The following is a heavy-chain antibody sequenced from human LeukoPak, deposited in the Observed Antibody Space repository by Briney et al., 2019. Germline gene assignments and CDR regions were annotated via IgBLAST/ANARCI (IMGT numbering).Heavy chain of an antibody. V-gene: IGHV3-23*01. CDR3: AKMGAVTTHYYYYYMDV. D-gene: IGHD4-17*01. CDR1: GFTFSSYA. CDR2: ISGSGGST. J-gene: IGHJ6*03. Sequence: GGSLRLSCAASGFTFSSYAMSWVRQAPGKGLEWVSAISGSGGSTYYADSVKGRFTISRDNSKNTLYLQMNSLRAEDTAVYYCAKMGAVTTHYYYYYMDVWGKGTTVTVSS.